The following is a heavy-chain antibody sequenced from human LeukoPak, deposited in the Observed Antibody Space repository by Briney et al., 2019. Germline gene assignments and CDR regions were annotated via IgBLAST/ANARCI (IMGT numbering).Heavy chain of an antibody. V-gene: IGHV3-23*01. D-gene: IGHD3-9*01. CDR3: AKYVRYFDL. CDR2: ITNSGLST. CDR1: GFTFSSYA. J-gene: IGHJ4*02. Sequence: GGSLRLSCAASGFTFSSYAMSWVRQAPGKGLEWVSGITNSGLSTYYADSVEGRFTISRDNSKNTLSLQMNSLRAEDTAVYYCAKYVRYFDLWGQGTLVTVSS.